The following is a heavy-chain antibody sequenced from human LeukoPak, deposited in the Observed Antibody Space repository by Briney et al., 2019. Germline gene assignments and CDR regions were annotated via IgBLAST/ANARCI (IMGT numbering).Heavy chain of an antibody. Sequence: GRFTISRDNAKNSLYRQMNSLRAEDTAVYYCARVSFSSGYYYAYNWFDPWGQGTLVTVSS. CDR3: ARVSFSSGYYYAYNWFDP. J-gene: IGHJ5*02. D-gene: IGHD3-22*01. V-gene: IGHV3-11*06.